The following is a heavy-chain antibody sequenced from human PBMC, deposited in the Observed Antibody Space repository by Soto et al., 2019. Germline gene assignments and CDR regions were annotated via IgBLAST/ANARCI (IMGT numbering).Heavy chain of an antibody. CDR3: AKSPLGVVNNWFDP. CDR2: ISGSGGST. Sequence: QTGGSLRLSCAASGFTFSSYAMSWVRQAPGKGLEWVSAISGSGGSTYYADSVKGRFTISRDNSKNTLYLQMNSLRAEDTAVYYCAKSPLGVVNNWFDPWGQGTLVTVSS. V-gene: IGHV3-23*01. J-gene: IGHJ5*02. CDR1: GFTFSSYA. D-gene: IGHD3-3*01.